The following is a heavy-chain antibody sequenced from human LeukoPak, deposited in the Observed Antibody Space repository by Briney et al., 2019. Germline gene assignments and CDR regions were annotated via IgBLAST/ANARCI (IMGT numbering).Heavy chain of an antibody. CDR3: ARSPTTMVPYFDY. Sequence: ASVKVSCKASGSTFINYVISGVRQAPGQGLEWMGWISAYNGNTDYPQNLQGRVTMTTDTSTSTAYMDLRSLRSDDTAVYYCARSPTTMVPYFDYWGQGTLVTVSS. CDR2: ISAYNGNT. J-gene: IGHJ4*02. CDR1: GSTFINYV. V-gene: IGHV1-18*01. D-gene: IGHD5-18*01.